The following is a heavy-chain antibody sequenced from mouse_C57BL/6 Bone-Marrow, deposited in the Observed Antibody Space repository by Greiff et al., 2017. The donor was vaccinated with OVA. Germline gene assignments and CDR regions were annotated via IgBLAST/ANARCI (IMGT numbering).Heavy chain of an antibody. V-gene: IGHV1-55*01. CDR2: IYPGSGST. D-gene: IGHD2-2*01. CDR3: ARSTMVTRRGFYAMDY. CDR1: GYTFTSYW. Sequence: QVQLQQPGAELVKPGASVKMSCKASGYTFTSYWITWVKQRPGQGLEWIGDIYPGSGSTNYNEKFKSKATLTVDTSSSTAYMLLSSLTSEDSAVYYCARSTMVTRRGFYAMDYWGQGTSVTVSS. J-gene: IGHJ4*01.